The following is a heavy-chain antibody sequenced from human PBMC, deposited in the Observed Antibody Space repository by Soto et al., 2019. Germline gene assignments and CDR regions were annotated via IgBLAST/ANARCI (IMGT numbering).Heavy chain of an antibody. CDR3: ARDKRDLRFLEWSYYFDY. Sequence: GGSLRFSCAASGFTFSSCSMHWVRQAPGKGLEWVALISYDGSNKYYADSVKGRFTISRDNSKNTLYLQMNSLRAEDTAVYYCARDKRDLRFLEWSYYFDYWGQGTLVTVSS. J-gene: IGHJ4*02. D-gene: IGHD3-3*01. CDR2: ISYDGSNK. V-gene: IGHV3-30-3*01. CDR1: GFTFSSCS.